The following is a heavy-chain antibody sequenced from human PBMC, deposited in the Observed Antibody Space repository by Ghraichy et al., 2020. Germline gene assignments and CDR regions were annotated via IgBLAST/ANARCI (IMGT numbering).Heavy chain of an antibody. V-gene: IGHV4-34*01. J-gene: IGHJ5*02. CDR2: INHSGST. Sequence: SETLSLTCAVYGGSFSGYYWSWIRQPPGKGLEWIGEINHSGSTNYNPSLKSRVTISVDTSKNQFSLKLSSVTAADTAVYYCARGRIVVVPAAILVGVRFPWSHDPWGQGTLVTVSS. CDR3: ARGRIVVVPAAILVGVRFPWSHDP. CDR1: GGSFSGYY. D-gene: IGHD2-2*02.